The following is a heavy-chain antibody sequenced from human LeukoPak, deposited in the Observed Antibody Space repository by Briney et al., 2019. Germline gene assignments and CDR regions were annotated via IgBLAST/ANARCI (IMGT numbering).Heavy chain of an antibody. V-gene: IGHV4-59*08. CDR1: GGSISSYY. J-gene: IGHJ4*02. Sequence: SQTLSLTCTVSGGSISSYYWSWIRQPPGKGLEWNGYIYYSGSTNYNPSLKSRVTISVDTSKNQFSLKLSSVTAADTAVYYCARHLSDYGDYALFDYWGQGTLVTVSS. CDR3: ARHLSDYGDYALFDY. D-gene: IGHD4-17*01. CDR2: IYYSGST.